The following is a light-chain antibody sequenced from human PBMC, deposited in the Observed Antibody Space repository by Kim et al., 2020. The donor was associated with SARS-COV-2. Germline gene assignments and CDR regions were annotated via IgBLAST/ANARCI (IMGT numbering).Light chain of an antibody. CDR3: QVWDSSSDHGNWV. Sequence: SYELTQPPSVSVAPGKTARITCGGNNIGSKSVHWYQQKPGQAPVLVIYYDSDRPSGIPERFSGSNSGNTATLTISRVEAGDEADYYCQVWDSSSDHGNWVFGGGTQLTVL. V-gene: IGLV3-21*04. J-gene: IGLJ3*02. CDR1: NIGSKS. CDR2: YDS.